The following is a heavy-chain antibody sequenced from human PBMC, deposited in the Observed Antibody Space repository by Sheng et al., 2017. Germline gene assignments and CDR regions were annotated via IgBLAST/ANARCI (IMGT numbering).Heavy chain of an antibody. CDR1: EFMFSSYR. V-gene: IGHV3-7*05. J-gene: IGHJ5*02. Sequence: EVQLVESGGGLVQPGGSLRLSCAASEFMFSSYRMSWVRQAPGKGLEWVANINQDGSEKYYVDSVKGRFTISRDNAKNSLYLQMNSLRAEDTAVYYCASVIAVAGNDLWGQGTLVTVSS. CDR3: ASVIAVAGNDL. CDR2: INQDGSEK. D-gene: IGHD6-19*01.